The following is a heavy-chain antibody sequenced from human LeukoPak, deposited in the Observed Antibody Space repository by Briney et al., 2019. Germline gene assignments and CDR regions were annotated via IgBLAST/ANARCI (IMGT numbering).Heavy chain of an antibody. CDR1: GGSISSSSYY. CDR2: IYYSGST. CDR3: ARAGYYYDSSGYPSYWYFDL. V-gene: IGHV4-39*07. Sequence: SETLSLTCTVSGGSISSSSYYWGWIRQPPGKGLEWMGSIYYSGSTYYNPSLKSRVTISVDTSKNQFSLKLISVTAADTAVYYCARAGYYYDSSGYPSYWYFDLWGRGTLVTVSS. J-gene: IGHJ2*01. D-gene: IGHD3-22*01.